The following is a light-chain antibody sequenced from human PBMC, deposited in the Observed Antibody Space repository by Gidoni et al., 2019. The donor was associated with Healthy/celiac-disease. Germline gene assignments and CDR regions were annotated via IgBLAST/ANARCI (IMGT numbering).Light chain of an antibody. Sequence: DIQMNQSPSSLSASVGHRVTITCRASQSISSYLNWYQQKPGKAPKLLIYAASSLQSGVPSRFSGSGSGTDFTLTISSLQPEDFATYYCQQSYSTLYTFGQGTKLEIK. CDR2: AAS. CDR1: QSISSY. J-gene: IGKJ2*01. V-gene: IGKV1-39*01. CDR3: QQSYSTLYT.